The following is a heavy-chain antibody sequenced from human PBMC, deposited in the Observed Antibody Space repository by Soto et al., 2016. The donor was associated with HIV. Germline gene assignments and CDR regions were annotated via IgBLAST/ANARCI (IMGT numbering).Heavy chain of an antibody. CDR1: GFTFNNFA. CDR3: MPQTRTRSDTFDV. CDR2: ISFDANNT. Sequence: EVQLLESGGGLVQPGGSLRLSCAASGFTFNNFAMGWVRQAPGKGLEWVSTISFDANNTYYADSVRGRFTISRDNSKNTLNLQMYSLRADDSAIYYCMPQTRTRSDTFDVWGQGTMVTVSS. D-gene: IGHD2-2*01. J-gene: IGHJ3*01. V-gene: IGHV3-23*01.